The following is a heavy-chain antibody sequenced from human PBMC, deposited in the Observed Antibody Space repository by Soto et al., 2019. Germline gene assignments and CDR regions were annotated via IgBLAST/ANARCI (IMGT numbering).Heavy chain of an antibody. V-gene: IGHV1-3*01. CDR1: GYTFTDYA. CDR2: MNADVGNT. D-gene: IGHD5-18*01. CDR3: ARDTGYTFGSLNY. Sequence: HVELVQSGADVKKPGASVTISCKASGYTFTDYALHWVRQAPGQRLEGRGGMNADVGNTLYSRKFQARITITRDTSASTAYMELNSLKSEDTAIYYCARDTGYTFGSLNYWGPGTLVTVSS. J-gene: IGHJ4*02.